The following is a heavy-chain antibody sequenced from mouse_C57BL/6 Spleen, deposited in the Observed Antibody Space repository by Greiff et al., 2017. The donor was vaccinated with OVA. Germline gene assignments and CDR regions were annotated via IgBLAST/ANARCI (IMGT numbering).Heavy chain of an antibody. CDR1: GFTFTSYG. D-gene: IGHD3-3*01. CDR2: ISSCGSYT. Sequence: EVKLMESGGDLVKPGWSLKLSCAASGFTFTSYGMSWVRQTPDKRLEWVATISSCGSYTYYPDSVKGRFTISRDNAKNTLYLQMSSLKSEDTAMYYYARHRDEMDYWGQGTSVTVSS. J-gene: IGHJ4*01. V-gene: IGHV5-6*01. CDR3: ARHRDEMDY.